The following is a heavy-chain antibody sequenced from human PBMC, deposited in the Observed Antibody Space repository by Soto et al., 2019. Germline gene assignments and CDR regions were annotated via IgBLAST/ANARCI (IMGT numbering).Heavy chain of an antibody. CDR2: ITSSSTTI. CDR1: GFTFTSNS. D-gene: IGHD2-21*02. CDR3: ARGRVGTAYFDY. V-gene: IGHV3-48*02. Sequence: PGESLKISCAASGFTFTSNSMNWVRQAPGKGLEWISYITSSSTTIYYADSVKGRFTISRDNAKNSVYLQLNSLRDEDTALYYCARGRVGTAYFDYWGQGDLVTVSS. J-gene: IGHJ4*02.